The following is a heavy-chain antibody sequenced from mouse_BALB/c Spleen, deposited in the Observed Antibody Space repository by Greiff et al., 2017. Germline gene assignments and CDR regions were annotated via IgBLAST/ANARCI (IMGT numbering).Heavy chain of an antibody. CDR1: GFTFSSFG. J-gene: IGHJ3*01. CDR2: ISSGSSTI. CDR3: AREGNYRAWFAY. Sequence: EVKLVESGGGLVQPGGSRKLSCAASGFTFSSFGMHWVRQAPEKGLEWVAYISSGSSTIYYADTVKGRFTISRDNPKNTLFLQMTSLRSEDTAMYYCAREGNYRAWFAYWGQGTLVTVSA. D-gene: IGHD2-1*01. V-gene: IGHV5-17*02.